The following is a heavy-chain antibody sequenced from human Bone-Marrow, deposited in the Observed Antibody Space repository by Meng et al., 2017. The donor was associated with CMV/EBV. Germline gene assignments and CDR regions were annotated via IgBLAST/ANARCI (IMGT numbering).Heavy chain of an antibody. CDR3: AKSVDLWSGYLDY. J-gene: IGHJ4*02. V-gene: IGHV3-33*06. Sequence: GESLKISCTASGFTFSKYGMHWVRQAPGKGLGWVAVIWSDGTTKYYADSVKGRFTIFRDDSKSTLYLHMSSLRAEDTAVYYCAKSVDLWSGYLDYWGQGALVTVSS. CDR1: GFTFSKYG. D-gene: IGHD3-3*01. CDR2: IWSDGTTK.